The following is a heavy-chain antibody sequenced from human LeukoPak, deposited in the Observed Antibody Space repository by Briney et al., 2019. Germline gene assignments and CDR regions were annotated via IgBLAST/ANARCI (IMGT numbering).Heavy chain of an antibody. CDR1: GFTFRSYW. J-gene: IGHJ4*02. V-gene: IGHV3-7*01. Sequence: GGSLRLSCEASGFTFRSYWMTWVRQAAGKGLEWVAYIKEDGSEKYYVDSVKGRFTISRDNSKNTIYLQMDSLRAEDTAIYYCARDYWWNYDYWGQGTLVTVSS. D-gene: IGHD1-7*01. CDR3: ARDYWWNYDY. CDR2: IKEDGSEK.